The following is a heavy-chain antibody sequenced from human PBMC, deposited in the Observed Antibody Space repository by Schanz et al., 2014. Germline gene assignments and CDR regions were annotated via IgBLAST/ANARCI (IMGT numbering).Heavy chain of an antibody. CDR2: VRNRRNSDII. CDR1: GFTVSDHY. Sequence: EVQLVESGGGLVQPGGSLRLSCAVSGFTVSDHYMDWVRQAPGKGLEWLGRVRNRRNSDIIEYAASVEGRVTISRDESKNSVYLQMNLLPSDDTAVYYCFSMHYGNSVYWGQGTLVTVSS. CDR3: FSMHYGNSVY. V-gene: IGHV3-72*01. J-gene: IGHJ4*02. D-gene: IGHD1-7*01.